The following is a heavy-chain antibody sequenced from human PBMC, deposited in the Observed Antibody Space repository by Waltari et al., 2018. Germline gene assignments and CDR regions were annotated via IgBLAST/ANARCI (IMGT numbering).Heavy chain of an antibody. CDR1: GGSISTNTG. D-gene: IGHD4-17*01. J-gene: IGHJ4*02. Sequence: QVQLQESGPGLVTPSGTLSLTCDVSGGSISTNTGGSWFRQSPGKGLEWIGEIYHGGTTNYNPSLKSRVTMSVDKSQNQFSLKLSSVTAADTAIYYCARYVYGDYFVEYWGQGTLVTVSS. V-gene: IGHV4-4*02. CDR3: ARYVYGDYFVEY. CDR2: IYHGGTT.